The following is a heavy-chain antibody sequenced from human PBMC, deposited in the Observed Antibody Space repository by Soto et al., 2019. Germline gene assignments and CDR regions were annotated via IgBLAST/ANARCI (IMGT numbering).Heavy chain of an antibody. J-gene: IGHJ4*02. CDR2: IDPSDSYT. CDR1: GYSFTRYW. V-gene: IGHV5-10-1*01. Sequence: GQSLTISCKGSGYSFTRYWISWVRQMPGKGLEWMGRIDPSDSYTNYSPSFQGHVTISADKSISTAYLQWSSLKASDTAMYYCARGYSSSWYIGWGQGTLVTVSS. D-gene: IGHD6-13*01. CDR3: ARGYSSSWYIG.